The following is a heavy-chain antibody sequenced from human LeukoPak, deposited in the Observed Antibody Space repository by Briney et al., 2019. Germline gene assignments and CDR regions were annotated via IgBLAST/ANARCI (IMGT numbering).Heavy chain of an antibody. CDR1: GGSISSYY. CDR3: AGAYYDYVWGSYRPED. J-gene: IGHJ4*02. D-gene: IGHD3-16*02. V-gene: IGHV4-59*08. Sequence: SETLSLTCTVSGGSISSYYWSWIRQPPGKGLEWIGYIYYSGSTNYNPSLKSRVTISVDTSKNQFSLKLSSVTAADTAVYYCAGAYYDYVWGSYRPEDWGQGTLVTVSS. CDR2: IYYSGST.